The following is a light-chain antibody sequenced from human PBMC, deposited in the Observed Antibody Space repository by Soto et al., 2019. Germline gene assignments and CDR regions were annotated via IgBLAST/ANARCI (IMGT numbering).Light chain of an antibody. V-gene: IGKV1-5*03. Sequence: DIPMTQSPSTLSAAVGDRVTITCRASQSISSWLAWYQQKPGKAPKLLIYKASSLESGVPLRFSGSGSGTEFTLTISSLQPDDFATYYCQQYNSYSITFGQGTRLEIK. CDR3: QQYNSYSIT. J-gene: IGKJ5*01. CDR1: QSISSW. CDR2: KAS.